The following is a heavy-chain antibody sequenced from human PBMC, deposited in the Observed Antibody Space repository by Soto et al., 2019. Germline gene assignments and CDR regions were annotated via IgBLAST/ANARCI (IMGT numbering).Heavy chain of an antibody. CDR1: GGTFSSYA. V-gene: IGHV1-69*13. Sequence: SVKVSFKASGGTFSSYAISWVRQAPGQGLEWMGGIIPIFGTANYAQKFQGRVTITADESTSTAYMELSSLRSEDTAVYYCAILGTMVRGGIYAFDIWGQGTMVTVSS. J-gene: IGHJ3*02. CDR2: IIPIFGTA. CDR3: AILGTMVRGGIYAFDI. D-gene: IGHD3-10*01.